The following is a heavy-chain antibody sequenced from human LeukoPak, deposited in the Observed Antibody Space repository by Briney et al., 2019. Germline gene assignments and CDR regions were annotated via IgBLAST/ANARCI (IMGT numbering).Heavy chain of an antibody. CDR2: ISSSGSTI. J-gene: IGHJ4*02. CDR1: GFTFSSYE. CDR3: ARVSRIAAAEPFDY. V-gene: IGHV3-48*03. Sequence: QSGGSLRLSCAASGFTFSSYEMNWVRQAPGKGLEWVSYISSSGSTIYYADSVKGRFTISRDNAKNSQYLQMNSLRAEDTAVYYCARVSRIAAAEPFDYWGQGTLVTVSS. D-gene: IGHD6-13*01.